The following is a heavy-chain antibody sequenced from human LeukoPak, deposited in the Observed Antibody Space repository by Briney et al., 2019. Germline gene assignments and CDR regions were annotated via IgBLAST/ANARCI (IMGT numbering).Heavy chain of an antibody. CDR1: GGSFSGYY. Sequence: SETLSLTCAVYGGSFSGYYWSWIRRPPGKGLEWIGEINHSGSANYNPSLKSRVTISVDTSKNQFSLKLSSVTAADTAVYYCASSNLEYGDLYYFDYWGQGTLVTVSS. J-gene: IGHJ4*02. D-gene: IGHD4-17*01. CDR3: ASSNLEYGDLYYFDY. CDR2: INHSGSA. V-gene: IGHV4-34*01.